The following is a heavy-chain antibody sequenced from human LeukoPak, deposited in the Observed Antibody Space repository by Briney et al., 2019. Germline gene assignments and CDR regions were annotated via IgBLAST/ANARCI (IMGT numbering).Heavy chain of an antibody. J-gene: IGHJ4*02. V-gene: IGHV3-23*01. CDR1: GFTFSNFA. CDR2: ISGSGGST. CDR3: AKMVHTEQWLVPFDY. Sequence: PGGSLRLSCAASGFTFSNFAMNCVRQAPGKGLEWVSTISGSGGSTYHADSVKGRFTISRDNSKNTLYLQMNSLRAEDTAVYYCAKMVHTEQWLVPFDYWGQGTLVTVSS. D-gene: IGHD6-19*01.